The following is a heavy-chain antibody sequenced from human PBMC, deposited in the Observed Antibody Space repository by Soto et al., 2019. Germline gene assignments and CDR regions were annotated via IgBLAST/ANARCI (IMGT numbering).Heavy chain of an antibody. D-gene: IGHD1-1*01. CDR3: AKELERHYDFDS. J-gene: IGHJ4*02. CDR1: GFTFSTYA. CDR2: LDSSGTDT. V-gene: IGHV3-23*02. Sequence: EVQLLESGGGLVQPGGSLRLSCAASGFTFSTYALSWVRQAPGKGLEWVSGLDSSGTDTYYGDFAKGRFTISRDNTNNMLYLQMNSLRAEDTAVYYCAKELERHYDFDSWGQGTLVTVSS.